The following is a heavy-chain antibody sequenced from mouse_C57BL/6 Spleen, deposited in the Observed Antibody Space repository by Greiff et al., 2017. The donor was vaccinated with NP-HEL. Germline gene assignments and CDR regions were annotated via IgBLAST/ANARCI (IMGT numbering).Heavy chain of an antibody. CDR1: GYTFTSYW. Sequence: QVQLQQSGAELVKPGASVKLSCKASGYTFTSYWMQWVKQRPGQGLEWIGEIDPSDSYTNYNQKFKGKATLTVDTSSSTAYMQLSSLTSEDAAVYYCARAWDVFDYWGQGTTLTGAS. D-gene: IGHD4-1*01. CDR2: IDPSDSYT. V-gene: IGHV1-50*01. CDR3: ARAWDVFDY. J-gene: IGHJ2*01.